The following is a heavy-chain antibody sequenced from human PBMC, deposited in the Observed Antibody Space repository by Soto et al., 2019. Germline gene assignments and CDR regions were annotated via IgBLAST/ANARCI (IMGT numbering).Heavy chain of an antibody. J-gene: IGHJ6*03. CDR1: GYTFTSYD. D-gene: IGHD2-15*01. V-gene: IGHV1-8*01. Sequence: ASVKVSCKASGYTFTSYDINWVRQATGQGLEWMGWMNPNSGNTGYAQKFQGRVTMTRNTSISTAYMELSSLRSEDTAVYYCARGVAPPDDYYYYYYMDVWGKGTTVTVSS. CDR2: MNPNSGNT. CDR3: ARGVAPPDDYYYYYYMDV.